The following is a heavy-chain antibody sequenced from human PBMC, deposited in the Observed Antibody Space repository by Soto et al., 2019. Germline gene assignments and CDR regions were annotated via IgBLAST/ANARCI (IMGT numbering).Heavy chain of an antibody. CDR2: VSYSGST. CDR1: GGSISNSSYL. D-gene: IGHD4-4*01. Sequence: SETLSLTCTVSGGSISNSSYLWGWIRQPPGKGLQWIGSVSYSGSTYYNPSLKSRVTISVDTSKTQSSLRLSSVTAADTAVYYCARHSNRNYGLYYFDYWGLGALVTVSS. CDR3: ARHSNRNYGLYYFDY. J-gene: IGHJ4*02. V-gene: IGHV4-39*01.